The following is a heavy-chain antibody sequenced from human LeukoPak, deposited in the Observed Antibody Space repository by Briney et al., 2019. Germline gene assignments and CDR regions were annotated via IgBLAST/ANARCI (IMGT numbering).Heavy chain of an antibody. CDR3: ASLTYYDILTGYSNGPDAFDI. V-gene: IGHV1-69*06. J-gene: IGHJ3*02. D-gene: IGHD3-9*01. Sequence: ASVKVSCKASGGTFSSYAISWVRQAPGQGLEWMGGIIPIFGTANYAQEFQGRVTITADKSTSTAYMELSSLRSEDTAVYYCASLTYYDILTGYSNGPDAFDIWGQGTMVTVSS. CDR2: IIPIFGTA. CDR1: GGTFSSYA.